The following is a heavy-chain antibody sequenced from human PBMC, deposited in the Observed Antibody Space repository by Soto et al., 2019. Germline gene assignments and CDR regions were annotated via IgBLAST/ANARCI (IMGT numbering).Heavy chain of an antibody. CDR1: GFTFSSYG. V-gene: IGHV3-30*18. Sequence: GGSLRLSCAASGFTFSSYGMHWVRQAPGKGLEWVAVISYDGSNKYYADSVKGRFTTSRDNSKNTLYLQMNSLRAEDTAVYYCAKALEYWGQGTLVTVSS. CDR3: AKALEY. CDR2: ISYDGSNK. J-gene: IGHJ4*02.